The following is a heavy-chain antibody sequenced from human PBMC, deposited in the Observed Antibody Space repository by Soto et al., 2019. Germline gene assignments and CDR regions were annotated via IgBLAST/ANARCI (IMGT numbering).Heavy chain of an antibody. J-gene: IGHJ4*02. D-gene: IGHD2-2*01. V-gene: IGHV3-23*01. CDR2: ISGSGDYT. CDR3: AKDGYCTATSCFAGGEFDY. CDR1: GFTFSNYA. Sequence: PGGSLRLSCAASGFTFSNYAMSWVRQAPGRGLEGISAISGSGDYTYYEDSVKGRFTVSRDNSKSTLYLQMNRLRAEDSATYYCAKDGYCTATSCFAGGEFDYWGQGTQVAVSS.